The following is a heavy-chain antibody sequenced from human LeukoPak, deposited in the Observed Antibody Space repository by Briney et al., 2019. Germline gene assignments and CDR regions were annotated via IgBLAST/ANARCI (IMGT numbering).Heavy chain of an antibody. J-gene: IGHJ3*02. D-gene: IGHD6-19*01. Sequence: GGSLRLSCAASVFTFSSYGMHWVREAPGKGLGRVSFLWFEGGIKYYADSVKGRFTISRDNAKNSLYLQMNSLRAEDTAVYYCARGMGYCSGWYDAFDIWGQGTMVTVSS. CDR1: VFTFSSYG. CDR2: LWFEGGIK. CDR3: ARGMGYCSGWYDAFDI. V-gene: IGHV3-33*01.